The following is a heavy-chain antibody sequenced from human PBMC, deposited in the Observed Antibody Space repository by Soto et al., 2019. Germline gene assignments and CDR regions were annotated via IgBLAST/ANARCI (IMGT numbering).Heavy chain of an antibody. D-gene: IGHD5-12*01. CDR3: ARGVEMATLPDY. V-gene: IGHV1-18*01. J-gene: IGHJ4*02. CDR1: GYTFTSYG. Sequence: RASVKVSCKASGYTFTSYGISWVRQAPGQGLEWMGWISAYNGNTNYAQKLQGRVTMTTDTSTSTTYMGLRSLRSDDTAVYYCARGVEMATLPDYWGQGTLVTVSS. CDR2: ISAYNGNT.